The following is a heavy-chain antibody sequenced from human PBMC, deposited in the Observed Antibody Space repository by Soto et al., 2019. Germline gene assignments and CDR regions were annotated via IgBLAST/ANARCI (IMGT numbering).Heavy chain of an antibody. J-gene: IGHJ4*02. Sequence: GASVKVSCKASGFTFTSSAMQWVRQARGQRLEWIGWIVVGSGNTNYAQKFQERVTITRDMSTSTAYMELSSLRSEDTAVYYCAAKRNYDFWSGYYQTGYFDYWGQGTLVTVSS. CDR1: GFTFTSSA. CDR2: IVVGSGNT. CDR3: AAKRNYDFWSGYYQTGYFDY. V-gene: IGHV1-58*02. D-gene: IGHD3-3*01.